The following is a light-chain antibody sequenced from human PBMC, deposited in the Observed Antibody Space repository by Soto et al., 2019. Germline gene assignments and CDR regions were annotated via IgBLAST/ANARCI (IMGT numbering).Light chain of an antibody. Sequence: EIVMTQSPATLSVSPGERATLSCRASQSVSSNLAWYQQRPGQPPRLLIYGASTRATGIPARFSGSGSGTDLTLTISSLQSEDFAVYYCQQYSKWPLFTFGPGTRVDIK. CDR3: QQYSKWPLFT. CDR1: QSVSSN. J-gene: IGKJ3*01. V-gene: IGKV3-15*01. CDR2: GAS.